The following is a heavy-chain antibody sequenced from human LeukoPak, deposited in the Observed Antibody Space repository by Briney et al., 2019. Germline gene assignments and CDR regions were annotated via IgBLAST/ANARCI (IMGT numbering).Heavy chain of an antibody. Sequence: SETLSLTCAVYGGSLSGYYLSWIRQPPGKGLEWIGEINHSGSTNCNPSLKSRVTISVDTSKNQFSLKLSSVTAADTAVYYCAREVVVVQAALYYYYYYMDVWGKGTTVTVSS. CDR3: AREVVVVQAALYYYYYYMDV. J-gene: IGHJ6*03. D-gene: IGHD2-2*01. V-gene: IGHV4-34*01. CDR1: GGSLSGYY. CDR2: INHSGST.